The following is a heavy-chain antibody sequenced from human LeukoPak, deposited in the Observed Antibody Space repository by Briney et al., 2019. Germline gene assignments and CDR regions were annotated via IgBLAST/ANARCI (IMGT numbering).Heavy chain of an antibody. Sequence: ASVKVSCKVSGYTLTELSMHWVRQAPGKGLEWMGGFDPEDGETIYAQKFQGRVTMTEDTSTDTAYMELSSLRSEDTAVYYCATELLVENAFDIWGQGTMVTVSS. D-gene: IGHD5-24*01. J-gene: IGHJ3*02. V-gene: IGHV1-24*01. CDR3: ATELLVENAFDI. CDR1: GYTLTELS. CDR2: FDPEDGET.